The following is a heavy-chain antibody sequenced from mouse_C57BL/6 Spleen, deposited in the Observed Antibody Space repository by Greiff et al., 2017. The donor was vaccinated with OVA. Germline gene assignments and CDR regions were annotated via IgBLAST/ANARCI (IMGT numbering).Heavy chain of an antibody. V-gene: IGHV1-81*01. CDR1: GYTFTSYG. Sequence: VQGVESGAELARPGASVKLSCKASGYTFTSYGISWVKQRTGQGLEWIGEIYPRSGNTYYNEKFKGKATLTADKSSSAAYMELRSLTSEDSAVYFCANSNSQDNPLFDYWGQGTTLTVSS. J-gene: IGHJ2*01. CDR3: ANSNSQDNPLFDY. D-gene: IGHD2-5*01. CDR2: IYPRSGNT.